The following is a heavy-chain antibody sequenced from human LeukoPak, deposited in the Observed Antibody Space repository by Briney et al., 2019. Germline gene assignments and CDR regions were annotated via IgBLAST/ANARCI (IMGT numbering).Heavy chain of an antibody. Sequence: GGSLRLSCAASGFTVSSNYMSWVRQAPGKGLEWVSVIYSGGSTYYADSVKGRFTISRDNSKNTLYLQMNSLRAEDTAVYYCARDRGLSGDYYYYMDVWGKGTTVTVSS. CDR2: IYSGGST. D-gene: IGHD3-10*01. CDR1: GFTVSSNY. J-gene: IGHJ6*03. V-gene: IGHV3-53*01. CDR3: ARDRGLSGDYYYYMDV.